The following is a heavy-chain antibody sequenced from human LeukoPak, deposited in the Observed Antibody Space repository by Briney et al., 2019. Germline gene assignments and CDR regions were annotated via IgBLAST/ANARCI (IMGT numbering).Heavy chain of an antibody. Sequence: PGGSLRLSCAASGFTFSSYGMHWVRQAPGKGLEWVAFIRYDGSNKYYADSVKGRFTISRDNSKNTLYLQMNSLRAENTAVYYCAKDRDIVVVPAATPFDYWGQGTLVTVSS. CDR3: AKDRDIVVVPAATPFDY. D-gene: IGHD2-2*02. J-gene: IGHJ4*02. CDR2: IRYDGSNK. V-gene: IGHV3-30*02. CDR1: GFTFSSYG.